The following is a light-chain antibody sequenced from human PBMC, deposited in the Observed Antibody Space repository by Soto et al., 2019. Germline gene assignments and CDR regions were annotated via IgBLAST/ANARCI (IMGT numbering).Light chain of an antibody. V-gene: IGKV3D-7*01. Sequence: EVVLTQSPATLSLSPGEGATLSCRVSQSISSSYLSWYQQRPGQAPRLLIYGASTRATGIPARFSGSGRGPGTDFTLTISSLQPEDFAVYYCQQDYNLPITFGQGTRLEIK. CDR3: QQDYNLPIT. CDR1: QSISSSY. J-gene: IGKJ5*01. CDR2: GAS.